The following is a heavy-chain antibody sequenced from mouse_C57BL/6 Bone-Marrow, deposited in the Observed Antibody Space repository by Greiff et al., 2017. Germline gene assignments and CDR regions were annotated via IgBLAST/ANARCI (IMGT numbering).Heavy chain of an antibody. CDR3: ARGLVASWFAY. V-gene: IGHV3-6*01. Sequence: ESGPGLVKPSQSLSLTCSVTGYSITSGYYWNWIRQFPGNKLEWMGYISYDGSNNYNPSLKNRISITRDTSKNQFFLKLNSVTTEDTATYYCARGLVASWFAYWGQGTLVTVSA. D-gene: IGHD1-1*02. J-gene: IGHJ3*01. CDR1: GYSITSGYY. CDR2: ISYDGSN.